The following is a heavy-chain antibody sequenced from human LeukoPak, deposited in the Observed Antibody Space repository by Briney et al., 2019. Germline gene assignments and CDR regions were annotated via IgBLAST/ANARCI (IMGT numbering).Heavy chain of an antibody. V-gene: IGHV3-33*01. J-gene: IGHJ4*02. D-gene: IGHD2-15*01. Sequence: GGSLRLSCAASGFTFSSYGMHWVRQAPGKGLEWVAVIWYDGSNKYYADSVKGRFTISGDNSKNTLYLQMNSLRAEDTAVYYCARGPLYCSGGSCSYHFDYWGQGTLVTVSS. CDR2: IWYDGSNK. CDR1: GFTFSSYG. CDR3: ARGPLYCSGGSCSYHFDY.